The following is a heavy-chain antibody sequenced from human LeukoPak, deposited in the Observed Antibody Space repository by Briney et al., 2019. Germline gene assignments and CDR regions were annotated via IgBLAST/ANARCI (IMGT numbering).Heavy chain of an antibody. V-gene: IGHV4-59*01. J-gene: IGHJ4*02. Sequence: ASETLSLTCTVSGGSISSYYWSWIRQPPGKGLEWIGYIYYSGSTNYNPSLKSRVTISVDTSKNQFSLKLSSVTAADTAVYYCARGRYLDYWGQGTLVTVSS. D-gene: IGHD3-9*01. CDR2: IYYSGST. CDR3: ARGRYLDY. CDR1: GGSISSYY.